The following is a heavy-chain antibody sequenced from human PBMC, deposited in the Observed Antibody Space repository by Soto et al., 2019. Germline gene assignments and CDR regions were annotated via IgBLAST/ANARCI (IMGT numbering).Heavy chain of an antibody. CDR3: ARRMIAAAGIAYGMDV. Sequence: GESLKISCKGSGYSFAGYWITWVRQKPGKGLEWMGRIDPSDSQTYYSPSFRGHVTISVTKSITTVFLQWSSLRASDTAMYYCARRMIAAAGIAYGMDVWGQGTTVTVSS. D-gene: IGHD6-13*01. CDR2: IDPSDSQT. J-gene: IGHJ6*02. CDR1: GYSFAGYW. V-gene: IGHV5-10-1*01.